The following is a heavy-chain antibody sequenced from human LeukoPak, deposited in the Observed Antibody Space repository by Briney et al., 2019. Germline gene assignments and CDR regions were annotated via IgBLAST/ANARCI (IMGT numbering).Heavy chain of an antibody. V-gene: IGHV3-23*01. J-gene: IGHJ4*02. D-gene: IGHD3-22*01. CDR3: AKGPLLGSGYQPDY. CDR2: ITGSDDRT. Sequence: PGGSLRLSCAASGFTFSSAAMTWVRQAPGKGLEWVSTITGSDDRTYCVDSVKGRFTISRDYSKNTLHLQMNSLRVEDTAIYYCAKGPLLGSGYQPDYWGQGTLVTVSS. CDR1: GFTFSSAA.